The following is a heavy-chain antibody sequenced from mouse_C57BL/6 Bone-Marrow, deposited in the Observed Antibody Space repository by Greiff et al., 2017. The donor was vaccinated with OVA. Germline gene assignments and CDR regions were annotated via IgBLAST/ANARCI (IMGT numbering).Heavy chain of an antibody. CDR1: GFNIKDDY. Sequence: VQLQQSGAELVRPGASVKLSCTASGFNIKDDYMHWVKQRPEQGLEWIGWIDPENGDTEYASKFQGKATITADTSSNTAYLQLSSLTAEDTAVYSGTAILLLRPFAYWGQGTLVTVSA. CDR2: IDPENGDT. V-gene: IGHV14-4*01. CDR3: TAILLLRPFAY. D-gene: IGHD1-1*01. J-gene: IGHJ3*01.